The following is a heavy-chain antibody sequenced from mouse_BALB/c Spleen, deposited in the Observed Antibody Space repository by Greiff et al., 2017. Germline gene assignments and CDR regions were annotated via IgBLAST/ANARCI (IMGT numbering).Heavy chain of an antibody. CDR3: ARDREVRRYFDV. J-gene: IGHJ1*01. CDR1: GFTFSSYG. CDR2: INSNGGST. D-gene: IGHD2-14*01. Sequence: EVKLVESGGGLVQPGGSLKLSCAASGFTFSSYGMSWVRQTPDKRLELVATINSNGGSTYYPDSVKGRFTISRDNAKNTLYLQMSSLKSEDTAMYYCARDREVRRYFDVWGAGTTVTVSS. V-gene: IGHV5-6-3*01.